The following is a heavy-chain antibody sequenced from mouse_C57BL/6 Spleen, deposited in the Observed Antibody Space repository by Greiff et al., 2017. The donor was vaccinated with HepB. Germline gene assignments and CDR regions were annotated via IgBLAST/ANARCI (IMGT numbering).Heavy chain of an antibody. V-gene: IGHV1-26*01. CDR1: GYTFTDYY. J-gene: IGHJ4*01. CDR3: ARRGLRDYAMDY. CDR2: INPNNGGT. D-gene: IGHD2-2*01. Sequence: EVQLQQSGPELVKPGASVKISCKASGYTFTDYYMNWVKQSHGKSLEWIGDINPNNGGTSYNPKLKGKATLTVDKSSSTAYMELRSLTSEDSAVYYCARRGLRDYAMDYWGQGTSVTVSS.